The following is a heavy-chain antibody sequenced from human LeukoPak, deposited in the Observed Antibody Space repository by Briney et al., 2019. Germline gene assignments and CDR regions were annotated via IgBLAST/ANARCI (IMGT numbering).Heavy chain of an antibody. CDR3: AKDGIGVVVAARLNWWFDP. Sequence: ASVKVSCKASGYTFTGYYMHWVRQAPGQGLEWMGWINPNSGGTNYAQKFQGRVTMTRDTSISTAYMELSRLRSDDTAVYYCAKDGIGVVVAARLNWWFDPWGQGTLVTVSS. D-gene: IGHD2-15*01. J-gene: IGHJ5*02. CDR2: INPNSGGT. CDR1: GYTFTGYY. V-gene: IGHV1-2*02.